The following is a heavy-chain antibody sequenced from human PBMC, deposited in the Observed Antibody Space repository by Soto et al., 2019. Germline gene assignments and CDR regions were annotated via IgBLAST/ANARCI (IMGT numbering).Heavy chain of an antibody. V-gene: IGHV3-23*01. CDR2: ISGSGGST. D-gene: IGHD2-2*01. Sequence: GGSLRLSCAASGFTFSSYGMSWVRQAPGKGLEWVSAISGSGGSTYYADSVKGRFTISRDNSKNTLYLQMNSLRAEDTAVYYCAKDSLLVVPAALTNTVDYWGQGTLVTVSS. J-gene: IGHJ4*02. CDR3: AKDSLLVVPAALTNTVDY. CDR1: GFTFSSYG.